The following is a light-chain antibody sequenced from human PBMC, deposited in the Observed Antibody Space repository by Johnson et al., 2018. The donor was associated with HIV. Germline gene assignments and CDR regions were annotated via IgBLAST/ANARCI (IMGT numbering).Light chain of an antibody. V-gene: IGLV1-51*01. CDR1: NSNIGNNY. J-gene: IGLJ1*01. CDR2: DNN. CDR3: GTWDSSLSSYV. Sequence: QSLLTQPPSVSAAPGQKVTISCSGSNSNIGNNYVSWYQQLPETAPKLLIYDNNKRPSGIPDRFSGSKSGTSATLGITGLQTGDEADYYCGTWDSSLSSYVFGTGTKVTVL.